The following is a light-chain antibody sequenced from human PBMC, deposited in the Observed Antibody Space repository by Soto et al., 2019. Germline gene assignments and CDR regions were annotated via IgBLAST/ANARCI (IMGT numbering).Light chain of an antibody. CDR2: AAS. CDR1: QGISSY. J-gene: IGKJ1*01. CDR3: QQCYSYPRT. V-gene: IGKV1-8*01. Sequence: AIRMTQSPDSLSASTGDRVTITCRASQGISSYLAWYQQKPGKAPKLLIYAASTLQSGVPSRFSGSGSGTDFTLTISCLQSEDVATYYCQQCYSYPRTFGQGTKVEIK.